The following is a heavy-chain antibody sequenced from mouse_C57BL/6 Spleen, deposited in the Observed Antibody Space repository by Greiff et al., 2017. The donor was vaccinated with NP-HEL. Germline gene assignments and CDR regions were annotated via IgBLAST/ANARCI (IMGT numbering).Heavy chain of an antibody. CDR1: GYSFTGYY. CDR2: INPSTGGT. V-gene: IGHV1-42*01. D-gene: IGHD3-2*02. Sequence: VQLQQSGPELVKPGASVKISCKASGYSFTGYYMNWVKQSPEKSLEWIGEINPSTGGTTYNQKFKAKATLTVDKASSTAYMQLKSLTSEDSAVYYCARRTAQATCAYWGQGTLVTVSA. J-gene: IGHJ3*01. CDR3: ARRTAQATCAY.